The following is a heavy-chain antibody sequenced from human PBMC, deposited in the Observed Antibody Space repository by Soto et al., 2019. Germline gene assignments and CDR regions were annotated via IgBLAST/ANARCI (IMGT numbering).Heavy chain of an antibody. CDR2: IYFRGNT. CDR3: AREGASYDSGGYLIRGAFDI. J-gene: IGHJ3*02. Sequence: PSETLSLTCSVSGDSISRIDYYWTWIRQHPEKGLEWIGNIYFRGNTYYSPSLESRLTISFDTSKNQFSLKLTSVTAADTAVYSCAREGASYDSGGYLIRGAFDIWGQGTMVTVSS. CDR1: GDSISRIDYY. D-gene: IGHD3-22*01. V-gene: IGHV4-31*03.